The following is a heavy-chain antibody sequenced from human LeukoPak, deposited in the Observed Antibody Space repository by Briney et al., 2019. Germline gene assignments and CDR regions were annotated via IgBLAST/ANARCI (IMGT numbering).Heavy chain of an antibody. CDR2: MNPNNGDT. V-gene: IGHV1-2*02. J-gene: IGHJ4*02. D-gene: IGHD2-21*01. CDR3: AKRGGALSD. CDR1: GYTFTGYY. Sequence: GASVKVSCKASGYTFTGYYIHWVRQVPGQGLEWMGWMNPNNGDTKSAPEFQGRVAMTRVTSINTAYMEMTGLAPADTAIYYCAKRGGALSDWGQGTPVTVTS.